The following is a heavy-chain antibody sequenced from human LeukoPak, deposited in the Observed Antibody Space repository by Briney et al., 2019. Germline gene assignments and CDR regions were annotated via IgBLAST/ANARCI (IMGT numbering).Heavy chain of an antibody. CDR3: ARDPAADVVVVAATPINNDY. CDR1: GYTFTVYY. J-gene: IGHJ4*02. CDR2: INPNSGGT. Sequence: ASVKVSCKASGYTFTVYYMHWVRQAPGQGLEWMGWINPNSGGTNYAQKFQGRVTMTRDTSISTAYMELSSLRSDDTGVYYCARDPAADVVVVAATPINNDYWGQGTLVTVSS. V-gene: IGHV1-2*02. D-gene: IGHD2-15*01.